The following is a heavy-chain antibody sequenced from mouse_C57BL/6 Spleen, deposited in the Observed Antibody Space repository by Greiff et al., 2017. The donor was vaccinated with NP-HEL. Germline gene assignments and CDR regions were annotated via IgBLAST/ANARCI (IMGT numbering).Heavy chain of an antibody. CDR1: GYAFSSSW. CDR2: IYPGDGDT. J-gene: IGHJ2*01. Sequence: LVEPGASVKISCKASGYAFSSSWMNWVKQRPGKGLEWIGRIYPGDGDTNYNGKFKGKATLTADKSSSTAYMQLSSLTSEDSAVYFCARGGSGHFDYWGQGTTLTVSS. CDR3: ARGGSGHFDY. V-gene: IGHV1-82*01. D-gene: IGHD3-2*02.